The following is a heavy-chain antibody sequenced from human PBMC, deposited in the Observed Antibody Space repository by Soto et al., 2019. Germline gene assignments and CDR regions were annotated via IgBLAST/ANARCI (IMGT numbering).Heavy chain of an antibody. J-gene: IGHJ1*01. V-gene: IGHV3-23*01. D-gene: IGHD5-12*01. CDR3: TTDVGVPGGYKSSQP. CDR1: GFTFSSYG. CDR2: ISGSSDA. Sequence: EVQLLESGGGLEPPGGSLRLSCAASGFTFSSYGMSWVRQAPGKGLEWVSAISGSSDAYYADSVKGRFTISRDNSRSTFYLERNSMRAEDTAEYYCTTDVGVPGGYKSSQPGGQGTLVTVSP.